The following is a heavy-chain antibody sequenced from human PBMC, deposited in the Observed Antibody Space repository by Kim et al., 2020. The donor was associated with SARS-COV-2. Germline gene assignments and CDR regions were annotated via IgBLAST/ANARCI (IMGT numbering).Heavy chain of an antibody. D-gene: IGHD4-17*01. CDR3: ARHSDPYGDYVGWFDP. J-gene: IGHJ5*02. V-gene: IGHV4-39*01. Sequence: SETLSLTCTVSGGSISSSSYYWGWIRQPPGKGLEWIGSIYYSGSTYYNPSLKSRVTISVDTSKNQFSLKLSSVTAADTAVYYCARHSDPYGDYVGWFDPWGQGTLVTVSS. CDR1: GGSISSSSYY. CDR2: IYYSGST.